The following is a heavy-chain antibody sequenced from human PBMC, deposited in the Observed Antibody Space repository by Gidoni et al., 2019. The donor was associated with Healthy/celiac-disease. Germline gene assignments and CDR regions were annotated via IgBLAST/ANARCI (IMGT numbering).Heavy chain of an antibody. D-gene: IGHD2-2*02. CDR2: INTNPANL. J-gene: IGHJ3*02. Sequence: QVQLVQSGSELKKPGASVKISCRASGYTFTSYAMHWVPQAPGQGLEVMGRINTNPANLTSAYGFTVRFVLSLYTSVITVYLLISSLKAEDIAVYYCSSDIFFVLPAIACDAFDIWGQGTMVTVSS. V-gene: IGHV7-4-1*02. CDR1: GYTFTSYA. CDR3: SSDIFFVLPAIACDAFDI.